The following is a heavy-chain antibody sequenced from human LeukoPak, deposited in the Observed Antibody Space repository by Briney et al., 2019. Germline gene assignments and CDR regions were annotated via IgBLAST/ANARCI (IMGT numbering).Heavy chain of an antibody. Sequence: SETLSLTCAVYGGSFSGYYWSWIRQPPGKGLEWIGEINHSGSTNYNPSLKSRVTISVDTSKNQFSLKLSSVTAADTAVYYCARGGDYGDYSLDYWGQGTLVTVSS. CDR3: ARGGDYGDYSLDY. V-gene: IGHV4-34*01. CDR2: INHSGST. J-gene: IGHJ4*02. D-gene: IGHD4-17*01. CDR1: GGSFSGYY.